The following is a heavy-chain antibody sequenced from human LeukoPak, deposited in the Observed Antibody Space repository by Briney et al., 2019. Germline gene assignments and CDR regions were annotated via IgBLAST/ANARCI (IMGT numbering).Heavy chain of an antibody. CDR1: GFTFSDYY. D-gene: IGHD2-2*01. CDR2: ISSSSYT. CDR3: ARDWGYCSSTSCYEDYYCVY. J-gene: IGHJ4*02. Sequence: PGGSLRLSCAASGFTFSDYYMSWVRQAPGKGLEWVSYISSSSYTNYADSVKGRFTISRDNAKNSLYLQMNSLRAEDTAVYYCARDWGYCSSTSCYEDYYCVYWGQRTLVTVSS. V-gene: IGHV3-11*05.